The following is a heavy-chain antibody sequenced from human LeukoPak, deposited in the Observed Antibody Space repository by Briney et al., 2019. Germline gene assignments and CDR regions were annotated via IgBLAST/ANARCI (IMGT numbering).Heavy chain of an antibody. D-gene: IGHD3-22*01. CDR3: ARSHYYDSSGYVEGFDY. CDR1: GGSISSSSYY. CDR2: FYYSGST. J-gene: IGHJ4*02. Sequence: PPETLSLTCTVSGGSISSSSYYWGWIRQPPGEGLEWIWRFYYSGSTYYNPSLKSRVTIPVDTSKNQFSLKLSSVTAADTAVYYCARSHYYDSSGYVEGFDYWGQGTLVTVSS. V-gene: IGHV4-39*01.